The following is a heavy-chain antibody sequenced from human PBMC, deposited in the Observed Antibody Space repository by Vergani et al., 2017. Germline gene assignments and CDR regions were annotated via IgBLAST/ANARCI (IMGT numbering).Heavy chain of an antibody. CDR1: GSSISSDDFY. V-gene: IGHV4-30-4*01. D-gene: IGHD2-2*01. CDR2: IHYSGTT. J-gene: IGHJ3*02. Sequence: QLQLQESGPGLVKPSQTLSLTCTVSGSSISSDDFYWSWIRQPPGKGLEWIGYIHYSGTTYYNSSLKSRVSMSVATSKKQFSLKMNSVTAADTAVYYCARRCSTTCSTMGRAAFDIWGQGTMVTVSS. CDR3: ARRCSTTCSTMGRAAFDI.